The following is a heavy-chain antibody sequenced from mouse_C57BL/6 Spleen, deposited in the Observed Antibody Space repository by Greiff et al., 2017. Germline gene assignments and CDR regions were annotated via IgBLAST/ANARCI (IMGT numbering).Heavy chain of an antibody. J-gene: IGHJ2*01. CDR1: GFTFSDAW. Sequence: EVQLVESGGGLVQPGGSMKLSCAASGFTFSDAWMDWVRQSPEQGLEWVAEIRNKANNHATYYAESVKGRFTISRDDSKSSVYLQMNSLGAEDTGIYYCTRDYGYYFDYWGQGTTLTVSS. D-gene: IGHD1-1*01. V-gene: IGHV6-6*01. CDR2: IRNKANNHAT. CDR3: TRDYGYYFDY.